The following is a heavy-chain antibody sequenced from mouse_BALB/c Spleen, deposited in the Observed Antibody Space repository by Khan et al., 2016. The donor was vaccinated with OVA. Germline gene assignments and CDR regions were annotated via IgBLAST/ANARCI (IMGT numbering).Heavy chain of an antibody. CDR2: INPHNDGT. CDR3: SRGPYGLYWYFDG. Sequence: EVQLQESGPELVKPGASVKMSCKASGYSFTSYVIHWVKQKPGQGLEWIGYINPHNDGTKYNEKFKGKATLTSDKSSSTAYMELSSLTSEDSAVYFCSRGPYGLYWYFDGWGAGTTVTVSS. CDR1: GYSFTSYV. D-gene: IGHD1-1*02. J-gene: IGHJ1*01. V-gene: IGHV1S136*01.